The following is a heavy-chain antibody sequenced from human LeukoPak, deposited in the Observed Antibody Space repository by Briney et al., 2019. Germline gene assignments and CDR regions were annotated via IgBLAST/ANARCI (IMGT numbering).Heavy chain of an antibody. CDR3: AKDPENRRYSYGLPDAFDI. V-gene: IGHV3-23*01. D-gene: IGHD5-18*01. J-gene: IGHJ3*02. CDR2: ISGSGGST. CDR1: GFTFSSYA. Sequence: GGSLRLSCAASGFTFSSYAMSWVRQAPGKGLEWVSAISGSGGSTYYTDSVKGRFTISRDNSKNTLYLQMNSLRAEDTAVYYCAKDPENRRYSYGLPDAFDIWGQGTMVTVSS.